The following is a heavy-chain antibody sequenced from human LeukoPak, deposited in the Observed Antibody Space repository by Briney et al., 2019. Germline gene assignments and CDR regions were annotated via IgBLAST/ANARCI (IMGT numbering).Heavy chain of an antibody. CDR3: GRTHWNYPWFDP. CDR2: INWNGGST. CDR1: GFTFDDYG. V-gene: IGHV3-20*04. D-gene: IGHD1-7*01. J-gene: IGHJ5*02. Sequence: GGSLRLSCAASGFTFDDYGMSWVRQAPGKGLEWVSGINWNGGSTGYADSVKGRFTISRDNAKNSLYLQMNSLRAEDTALYYCGRTHWNYPWFDPWGQGTLVTVSS.